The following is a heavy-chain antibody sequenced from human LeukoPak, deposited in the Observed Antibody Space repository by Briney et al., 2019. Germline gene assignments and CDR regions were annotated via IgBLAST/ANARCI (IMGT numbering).Heavy chain of an antibody. CDR1: GFTVISNF. CDR3: ARLDITFDLEY. J-gene: IGHJ4*02. V-gene: IGHV3-66*04. Sequence: VGSLRLSCAASGFTVISNFMSWVRQAPGKGLEWVSLIHRGGDTYYAGSVEGRFTISRDKSKTTLYLQMNSLRAEDTAVYFCARLDITFDLEYWGQGTLVTVSS. CDR2: IHRGGDT.